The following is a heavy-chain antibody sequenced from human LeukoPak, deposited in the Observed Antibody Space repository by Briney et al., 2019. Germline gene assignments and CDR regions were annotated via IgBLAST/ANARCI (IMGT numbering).Heavy chain of an antibody. V-gene: IGHV1-2*02. CDR3: STVRKRRNAFDI. CDR2: INLNSGGT. CDR1: GYTFTCYY. Sequence: ASVKVSCKASGYTFTCYYMHWVRQAPAPGLGWMGWINLNSGGTNYAQKFQGRVTMTSDTSISTAYMELSRLRSDAEAVDYCSTVRKRRNAFDIWGQGAMVTVSP. D-gene: IGHD1-14*01. J-gene: IGHJ3*02.